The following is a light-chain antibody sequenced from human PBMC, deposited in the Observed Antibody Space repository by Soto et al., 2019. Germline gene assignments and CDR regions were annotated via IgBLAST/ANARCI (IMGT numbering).Light chain of an antibody. J-gene: IGKJ5*01. CDR3: QQYESLPLT. V-gene: IGKV1-33*01. Sequence: DIQMTQSPSSLSASEGDRVTITCQASQDINKNLIWYQQKPGKAPKLLIYDASDLETGVPSRFSGSGSGTGFTLTISSLQPEDFATYYCQQYESLPLTFGQGTRLEIK. CDR2: DAS. CDR1: QDINKN.